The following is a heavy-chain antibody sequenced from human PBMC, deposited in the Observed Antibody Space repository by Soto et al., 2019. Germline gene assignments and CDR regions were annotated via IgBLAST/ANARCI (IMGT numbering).Heavy chain of an antibody. CDR3: ARDCRNSDFHHLFYIDK. CDR1: DGSVSSGMYY. D-gene: IGHD2-15*01. Sequence: SETLSLTCTVSDGSVSSGMYYWSWVRQSPGKGLEWLGSVHFSGTTTYTPSLRGRVTISLDMPTGRLFMKLTSVTAADTALYYCARDCRNSDFHHLFYIDKWGQGTQVTVS. V-gene: IGHV4-61*03. J-gene: IGHJ4*02. CDR2: VHFSGTT.